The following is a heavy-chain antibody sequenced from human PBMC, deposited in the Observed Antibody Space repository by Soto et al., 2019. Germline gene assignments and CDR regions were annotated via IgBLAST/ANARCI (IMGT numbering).Heavy chain of an antibody. V-gene: IGHV1-3*01. CDR1: GYTFISYA. J-gene: IGHJ3*02. CDR2: IDAANGNT. Sequence: ASVKVSCKPSGYTFISYALHWVRQAPGQRLEWLGWIDAANGNTRYSQNFQDRVTITRDTSAGTAYMELSSLTSEDTAVYYCARPTIFGVAPNAFNIWGQGTMVTVSS. D-gene: IGHD3-3*01. CDR3: ARPTIFGVAPNAFNI.